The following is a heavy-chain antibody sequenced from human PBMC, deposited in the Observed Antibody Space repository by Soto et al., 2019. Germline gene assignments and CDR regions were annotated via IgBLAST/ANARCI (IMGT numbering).Heavy chain of an antibody. CDR3: ARDHWRKYDNTWQYYGLDV. J-gene: IGHJ6*02. Sequence: SETLSLTCTVSGGSISVHYWSWIRQPPGKGLEWIGYLFYTGSAHYRPSLKSRATISVDTSKNQFSLRLNSVTAADTAVYYCARDHWRKYDNTWQYYGLDVWGQGNTVTVSS. CDR1: GGSISVHY. D-gene: IGHD1-1*01. V-gene: IGHV4-59*11. CDR2: LFYTGSA.